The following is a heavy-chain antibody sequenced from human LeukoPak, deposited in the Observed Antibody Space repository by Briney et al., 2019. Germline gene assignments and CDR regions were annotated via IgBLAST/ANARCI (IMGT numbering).Heavy chain of an antibody. Sequence: PSETLSLTCAVYGGSFSGYYWSWIRQPPGKGLEWIGEINHSGSTNYNPSLKSRVTISVDTSKNQSSLKLSSVTAADTAVYYCARDGIVGATVAFDIWGQGTMVTVSS. V-gene: IGHV4-34*09. CDR1: GGSFSGYY. J-gene: IGHJ3*02. CDR3: ARDGIVGATVAFDI. D-gene: IGHD1-26*01. CDR2: INHSGST.